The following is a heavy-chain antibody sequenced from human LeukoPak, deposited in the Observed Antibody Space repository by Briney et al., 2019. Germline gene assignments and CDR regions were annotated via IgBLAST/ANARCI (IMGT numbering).Heavy chain of an antibody. CDR1: GFTFNNYG. J-gene: IGHJ5*02. CDR3: ARSNSGWEANWFDP. D-gene: IGHD6-19*01. Sequence: GGTLRLSCAASGFTFNNYGVNWVRQAPGRGLEWVSGISGNAGSTYYADSVKGRFTISRDNSKNTLYLQMNSLRAEDTAVYYCARSNSGWEANWFDPWGQGTLVTVSS. CDR2: ISGNAGST. V-gene: IGHV3-23*01.